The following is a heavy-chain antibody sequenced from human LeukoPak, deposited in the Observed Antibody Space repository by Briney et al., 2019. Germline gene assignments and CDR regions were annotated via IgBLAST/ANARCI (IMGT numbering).Heavy chain of an antibody. J-gene: IGHJ4*02. CDR1: GFTFDDYG. D-gene: IGHD6-13*01. CDR3: ARDRLAAAGSGG. Sequence: GGSLRLSCAASGFTFDDYGMSWVRQAPGKGLEWVSGINWNGGSTGYADSVKGRFTISRDNAKNSLYLQMNSLRAEDTAVYYCARDRLAAAGSGGWGQGTLVTVSS. V-gene: IGHV3-20*04. CDR2: INWNGGST.